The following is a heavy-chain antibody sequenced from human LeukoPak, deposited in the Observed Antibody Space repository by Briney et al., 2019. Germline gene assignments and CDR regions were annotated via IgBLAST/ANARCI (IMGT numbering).Heavy chain of an antibody. J-gene: IGHJ4*02. CDR2: IDGRDDRT. V-gene: IGHV3-23*01. Sequence: PGGSLRLSCAASGFTITGHTMTWVRQAPGKGLEWVSIIDGRDDRTYYADSVKGRFTISRDNSKNILYLQRNSLRAEDTAVYYCTKDPNPPYDFWSGYKWGPGTLVTVSS. CDR3: TKDPNPPYDFWSGYK. CDR1: GFTITGHT. D-gene: IGHD3-3*01.